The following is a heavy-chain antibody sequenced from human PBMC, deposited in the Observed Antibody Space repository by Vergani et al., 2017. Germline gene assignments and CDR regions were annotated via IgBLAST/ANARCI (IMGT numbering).Heavy chain of an antibody. CDR2: IYYSGST. CDR3: ARGAYCSSTSCYKAFDP. Sequence: QLQLQESGPGLVKPSETLSLTCTVSGGSISSSSYYWGWIRQPPGKGLEWIGSIYYSGSTYYNPSLKSRVTISVDTSKNQFSLKLSSVTAADTAVYYCARGAYCSSTSCYKAFDPWGQGTLVTVSS. J-gene: IGHJ5*02. V-gene: IGHV4-39*07. CDR1: GGSISSSSYY. D-gene: IGHD2-2*02.